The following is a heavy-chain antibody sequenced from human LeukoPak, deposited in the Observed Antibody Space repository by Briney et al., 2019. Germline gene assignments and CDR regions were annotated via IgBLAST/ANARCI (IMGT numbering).Heavy chain of an antibody. CDR3: ARSYSYDSSGYYGAK. CDR2: INPSSGGT. D-gene: IGHD3-22*01. CDR1: GYTFTGQY. Sequence: ASVKVSCKASGYTFTGQYIHWVRQAPGQGPEWMGWINPSSGGTNYAQKFQGRVTMTRDTSISTAYMEVSSLRSDDTAVYYCARSYSYDSSGYYGAKWGQGTLVTVSS. J-gene: IGHJ4*02. V-gene: IGHV1-2*02.